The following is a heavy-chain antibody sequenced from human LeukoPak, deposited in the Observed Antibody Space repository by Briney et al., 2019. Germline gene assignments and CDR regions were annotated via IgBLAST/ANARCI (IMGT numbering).Heavy chain of an antibody. Sequence: SETLSLTCTVSGGSISSSSYYWGWIRQPPGKGLEWIGSIYYSGSTYYNPSLKSRVTTSVDTSKNQFSLKLSSVTAADTAVYYCARDQGAVATSESAFDIWGQGTMVTVSS. CDR3: ARDQGAVATSESAFDI. CDR2: IYYSGST. CDR1: GGSISSSSYY. D-gene: IGHD5-12*01. J-gene: IGHJ3*02. V-gene: IGHV4-39*07.